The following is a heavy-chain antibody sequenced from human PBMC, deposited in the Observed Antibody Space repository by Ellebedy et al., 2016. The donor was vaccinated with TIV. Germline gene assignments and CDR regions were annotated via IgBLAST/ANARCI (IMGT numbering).Heavy chain of an antibody. Sequence: AASVKVSCKASGYTFSNYVMNWVRQAPGQGLEWMGWINTNSGNPTYAQGFRGRFVFSLDTSVGTAHLQITSLKAEDTAVYYCARGWLQFDDWGQGTSVTVSS. CDR2: INTNSGNP. D-gene: IGHD3-22*01. CDR3: ARGWLQFDD. J-gene: IGHJ4*02. V-gene: IGHV7-4-1*02. CDR1: GYTFSNYV.